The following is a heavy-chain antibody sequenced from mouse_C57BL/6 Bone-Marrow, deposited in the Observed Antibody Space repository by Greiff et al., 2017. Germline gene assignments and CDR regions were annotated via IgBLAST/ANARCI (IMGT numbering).Heavy chain of an antibody. CDR2: IDPETGGT. D-gene: IGHD4-1*01. V-gene: IGHV1-15*01. J-gene: IGHJ2*01. Sequence: QVQLQQSGAELVRPGASVTLSCKASGYTFTDYEMHWVKQTPVHGLEWIGAIDPETGGTAYNQKFKGKAILTADKSSSTAYMELRSLTSADSAVYYCTRGNWVYYFDYWGQGTTLTVSS. CDR1: GYTFTDYE. CDR3: TRGNWVYYFDY.